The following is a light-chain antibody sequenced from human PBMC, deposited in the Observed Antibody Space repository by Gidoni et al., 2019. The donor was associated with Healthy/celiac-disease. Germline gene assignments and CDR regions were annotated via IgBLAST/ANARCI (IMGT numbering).Light chain of an antibody. CDR2: AAS. J-gene: IGKJ4*01. V-gene: IGKV1-39*01. CDR1: QSISSY. CDR3: QQSYSTRLLG. Sequence: DIQMTQPPSSLSASVGDRVTITCRASQSISSYLNWYQQKPGKAPKLLIYAASSLQSGVPSRFSGSGSGTDFTLTISSLQPEDFATYYCQQSYSTRLLGFXGXTKVEIK.